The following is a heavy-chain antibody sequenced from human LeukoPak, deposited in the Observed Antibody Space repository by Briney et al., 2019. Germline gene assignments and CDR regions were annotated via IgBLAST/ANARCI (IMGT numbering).Heavy chain of an antibody. J-gene: IGHJ4*02. V-gene: IGHV4-34*01. Sequence: SETLSLTCAVYGGSFSGYYWSWIRQPPGKGLEWIGEINHSGSTNYNPSLKSRVTITVDTSKNQFSLKLSSVTAADTAVYYCARDGIVVVPAAQGYYFDYWGQGTLVTVSS. CDR2: INHSGST. CDR1: GGSFSGYY. D-gene: IGHD2-2*01. CDR3: ARDGIVVVPAAQGYYFDY.